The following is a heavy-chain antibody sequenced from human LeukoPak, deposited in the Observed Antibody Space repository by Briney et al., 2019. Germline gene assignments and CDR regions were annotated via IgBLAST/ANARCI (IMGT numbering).Heavy chain of an antibody. CDR2: IWHDGNNK. V-gene: IGHV3-33*08. D-gene: IGHD3-22*01. J-gene: IGHJ4*02. Sequence: GGSLRLSCAASGFTFSSYSMNWVRQAPGKGLEWVAAIWHDGNNKYYVDSVKGRFTISRDNSKNTVYLQMNSLRVEDTAVYYCARDSGDSSGYYPGYWGQGTLVTVSS. CDR1: GFTFSSYS. CDR3: ARDSGDSSGYYPGY.